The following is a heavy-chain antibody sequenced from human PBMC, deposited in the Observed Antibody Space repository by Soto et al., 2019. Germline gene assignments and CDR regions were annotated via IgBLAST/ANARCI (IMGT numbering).Heavy chain of an antibody. CDR3: ARGWTFDL. Sequence: GGSLRLSCAASGFTFSSYAMSWVRQAPGKGLEWVSGINGGGDSTYFAYSVSGRFTISRDNSKNTLFLQMNSLRADDTAVYYCARGWTFDLWGQGTLVTVSS. J-gene: IGHJ4*02. CDR1: GFTFSSYA. V-gene: IGHV3-23*01. CDR2: INGGGDST. D-gene: IGHD1-1*01.